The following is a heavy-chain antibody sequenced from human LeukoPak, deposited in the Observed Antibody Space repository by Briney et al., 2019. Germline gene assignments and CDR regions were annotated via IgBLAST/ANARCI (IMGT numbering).Heavy chain of an antibody. CDR2: IKQDGSEK. CDR3: ARGIIVVVVAAMGFDY. J-gene: IGHJ4*02. CDR1: GFTFSSSA. Sequence: SGGSLRLSCAASGFTFSSSAMSWVRQAPGKGLEWVANIKQDGSEKYYVDSVKGRFTISRDNAKNSLYLQMNSLRAEDTAVYYCARGIIVVVVAAMGFDYWGQGTLVTVSS. D-gene: IGHD2-15*01. V-gene: IGHV3-7*01.